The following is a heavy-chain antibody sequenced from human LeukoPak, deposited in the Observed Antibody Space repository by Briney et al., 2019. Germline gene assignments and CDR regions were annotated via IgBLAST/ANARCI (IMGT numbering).Heavy chain of an antibody. CDR1: GFTFSNAW. CDR2: IKRKTDDGTT. V-gene: IGHV3-15*01. Sequence: GGSLRLSCAASGFTFSNAWMSWVRQAPGEGLEWVGRIKRKTDDGTTDYAAPVKGRFTISRDDSKNTVYLQVNSLTTDDTAVYYGATDLLDYWGQGTLVTVCS. CDR3: ATDLLDY. J-gene: IGHJ4*02.